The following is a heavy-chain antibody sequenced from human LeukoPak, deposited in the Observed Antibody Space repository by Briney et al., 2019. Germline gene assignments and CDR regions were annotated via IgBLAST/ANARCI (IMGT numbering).Heavy chain of an antibody. CDR2: ISWNSGSI. J-gene: IGHJ4*02. V-gene: IGHV3-9*01. CDR3: AIAQGGYSGYAGLGDY. D-gene: IGHD5-12*01. Sequence: GRSLRLSCAASGFTFDDYAMHWVRQAPGKGLEWVSGISWNSGSIGYADSVKGRFTISRDNAKNSLYLQMNSLRAEDTALYYCAIAQGGYSGYAGLGDYWGQGTLVTVSS. CDR1: GFTFDDYA.